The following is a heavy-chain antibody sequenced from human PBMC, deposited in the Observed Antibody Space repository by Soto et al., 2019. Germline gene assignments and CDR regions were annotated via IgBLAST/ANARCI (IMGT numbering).Heavy chain of an antibody. V-gene: IGHV3-23*01. Sequence: EVQLLESWGGLVQPGGSLRLSCAASGFTFSSYAMSWVRQAPGKGLEWVSAISGSGGSTYYADSVKGRFTISRDNSKNTLYLQMNSLRAEDTAVYYCAKDRYSGYNVVVVIAFDYWGQGTLVTVSS. D-gene: IGHD3-22*01. CDR1: GFTFSSYA. J-gene: IGHJ4*02. CDR2: ISGSGGST. CDR3: AKDRYSGYNVVVVIAFDY.